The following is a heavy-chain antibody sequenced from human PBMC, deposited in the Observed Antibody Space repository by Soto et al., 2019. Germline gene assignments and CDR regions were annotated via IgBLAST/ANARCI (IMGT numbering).Heavy chain of an antibody. CDR1: GYTFTSYD. Sequence: QVQLVQSGAEVKKPGASVKVSCKASGYTFTSYDINWVRQATGQGLEWMGWMNPNSGNTGYTQKFQGRVTMTRNTSISTAYMELSSLRSEDTAVYYCARRVPALGGMDVWGQGTTVTVSS. CDR3: ARRVPALGGMDV. V-gene: IGHV1-8*01. CDR2: MNPNSGNT. D-gene: IGHD2-2*01. J-gene: IGHJ6*02.